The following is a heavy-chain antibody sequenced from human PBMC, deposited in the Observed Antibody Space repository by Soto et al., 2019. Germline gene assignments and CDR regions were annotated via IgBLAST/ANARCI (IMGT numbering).Heavy chain of an antibody. CDR2: ITNNGGT. Sequence: PSETLSLTSSVSGDSISRSSYNWAWIRQSPGEGLEWIASITNNGGTQYNPSLKSRVTIFVDTSKNEFSLKVTSVTAADTGVYFCASRYAPSEFDHWGQGSLVTVPQ. CDR1: GDSISRSSYN. J-gene: IGHJ4*02. CDR3: ASRYAPSEFDH. D-gene: IGHD2-2*01. V-gene: IGHV4-39*01.